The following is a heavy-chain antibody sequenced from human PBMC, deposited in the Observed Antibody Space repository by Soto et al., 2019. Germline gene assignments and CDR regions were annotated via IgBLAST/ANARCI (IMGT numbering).Heavy chain of an antibody. CDR1: GFAFSTYA. CDR3: AKDRLPTSGQRFYFDS. Sequence: DVNLLKSGGGSAQPGGSLRLSCATSGFAFSTYAMTWVRQVPGRGLEWVSTILPDETGFYTVSVKGRFTISRDNFRGILYLQMNDLWVEDAAIYFCAKDRLPTSGQRFYFDSWGQGSLVTVSS. J-gene: IGHJ4*02. V-gene: IGHV3-23*01. CDR2: ILPDETG. D-gene: IGHD2-15*01.